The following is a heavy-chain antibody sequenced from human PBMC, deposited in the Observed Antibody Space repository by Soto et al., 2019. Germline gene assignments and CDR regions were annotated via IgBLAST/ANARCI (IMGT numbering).Heavy chain of an antibody. CDR3: AKTSSGWYLDYYGMDV. D-gene: IGHD6-19*01. Sequence: ASVKVSCKASGYTFTGYYRHWVRQAPGQGLEWMGWISPNSGGTKYAQKFQGWVTMTRDTSISTAYMELSRLRSDDTAVYYCAKTSSGWYLDYYGMDVWGQGTTVTVSS. CDR2: ISPNSGGT. CDR1: GYTFTGYY. V-gene: IGHV1-2*04. J-gene: IGHJ6*02.